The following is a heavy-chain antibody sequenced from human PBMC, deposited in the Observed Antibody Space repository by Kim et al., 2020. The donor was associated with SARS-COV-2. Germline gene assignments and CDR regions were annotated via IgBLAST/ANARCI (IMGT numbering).Heavy chain of an antibody. CDR1: GFTFSSYA. J-gene: IGHJ4*02. D-gene: IGHD6-19*01. V-gene: IGHV3-30-3*01. Sequence: GGSLRLSCAASGFTFSSYAMHWVRQAPGKGLEWVAVISYDGSNKYYADSVKGRFTISRDNSKNTLYLQMNSLRAEDTAVYYCAIDWSPHHSSGWYRKDYWGQGTLVTVSS. CDR3: AIDWSPHHSSGWYRKDY. CDR2: ISYDGSNK.